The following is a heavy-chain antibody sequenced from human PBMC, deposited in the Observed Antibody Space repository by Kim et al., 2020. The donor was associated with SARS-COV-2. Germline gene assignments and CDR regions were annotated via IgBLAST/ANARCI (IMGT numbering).Heavy chain of an antibody. V-gene: IGHV1-69*13. J-gene: IGHJ4*02. CDR2: IIPIFGTA. CDR3: ARWTYYYDSSGYGNFDY. D-gene: IGHD3-22*01. Sequence: SVKVSCKASGGTFSSYAISWVRQAPGQGLEWMGGIIPIFGTANYAQKFQGRVTITEDESTSTAYMELSSLRSEDTAVYYCARWTYYYDSSGYGNFDYWGQGTLVTVSS. CDR1: GGTFSSYA.